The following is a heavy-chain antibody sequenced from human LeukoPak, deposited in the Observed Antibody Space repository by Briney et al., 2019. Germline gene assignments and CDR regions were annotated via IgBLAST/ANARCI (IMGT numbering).Heavy chain of an antibody. CDR1: GGSFSGYY. Sequence: PSETLSLTCAVYGGSFSGYYWSWIRQPPGKGLEWIGEINHSGSTNYNPSLKSRVTISADTSKNQFSLKLSSVTAADTAVYYCARGPARSTMVGGVSPSRYYGMDVWGQGTTVTVSS. V-gene: IGHV4-34*01. D-gene: IGHD3-10*01. CDR3: ARGPARSTMVGGVSPSRYYGMDV. J-gene: IGHJ6*02. CDR2: INHSGST.